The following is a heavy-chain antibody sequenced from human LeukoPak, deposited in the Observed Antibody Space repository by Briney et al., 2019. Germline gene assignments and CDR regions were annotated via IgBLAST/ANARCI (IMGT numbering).Heavy chain of an antibody. Sequence: ASVTASCKPSGYTFTNYNLAWVRQAPGEGLEWMGWISPYNGDTNYAPTFQGRVTLTTDTSTSTGYMELRNLRSDDTAVYYCAREAADHLDYWGQGTLVTVSS. V-gene: IGHV1-18*01. CDR2: ISPYNGDT. CDR3: AREAADHLDY. J-gene: IGHJ4*02. CDR1: GYTFTNYN.